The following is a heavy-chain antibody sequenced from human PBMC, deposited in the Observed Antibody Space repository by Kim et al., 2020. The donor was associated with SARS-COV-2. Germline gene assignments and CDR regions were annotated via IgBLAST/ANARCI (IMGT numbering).Heavy chain of an antibody. Sequence: SETLSLTCTVSGGSISSYYWSWIRQPPGKGLEWIGYIYYSGSTNYNPSLKSRVTISVDTSKNQFSLKLSSVTAADTAVYYCARGRQPLGTFDYWGQGTLVTVSS. CDR1: GGSISSYY. CDR2: IYYSGST. D-gene: IGHD1-1*01. V-gene: IGHV4-59*13. J-gene: IGHJ4*02. CDR3: ARGRQPLGTFDY.